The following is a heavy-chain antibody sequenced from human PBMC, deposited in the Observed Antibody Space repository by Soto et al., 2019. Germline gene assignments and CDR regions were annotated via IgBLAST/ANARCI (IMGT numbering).Heavy chain of an antibody. Sequence: GASVKVSCKASGYTFTSYGINWVRQAPGQGLEWMGWISAYNGNTNYAQKLQGRVTMTTETSTSTVYMELRSLTSDDTAVYYCARAMTTVTTIDYWGQGTLVTVSS. J-gene: IGHJ4*02. CDR2: ISAYNGNT. D-gene: IGHD4-17*01. V-gene: IGHV1-18*01. CDR1: GYTFTSYG. CDR3: ARAMTTVTTIDY.